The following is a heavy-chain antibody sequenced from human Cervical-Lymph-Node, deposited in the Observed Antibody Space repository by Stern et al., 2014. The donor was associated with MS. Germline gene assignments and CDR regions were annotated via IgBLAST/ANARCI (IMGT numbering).Heavy chain of an antibody. Sequence: QVQLVQSGAEVKKPGASVQVSCKASEYTLSYFFIHWIRQAPGQGLEWMGVINPSGGFTTKAHTFQGRFTITRDQYTRTVFMKLSSLTSEDTAVYYCASARNTAFDIWGQGTSVIVSS. CDR1: EYTLSYFF. V-gene: IGHV1-46*03. CDR3: ASARNTAFDI. J-gene: IGHJ3*02. CDR2: INPSGGFT.